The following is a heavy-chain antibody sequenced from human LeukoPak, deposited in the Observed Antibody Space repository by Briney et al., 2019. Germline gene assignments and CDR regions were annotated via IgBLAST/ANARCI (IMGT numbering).Heavy chain of an antibody. J-gene: IGHJ4*02. D-gene: IGHD6-13*01. CDR3: ARGGAAAGLLGY. CDR2: IYSSGST. Sequence: SETLSLTCTVSGGSISSYYWSWIRQPAGKGLEWIGRIYSSGSTDYNPSLKSRVTISVDTSKNQFSLKLSSVTAADTAVYYCARGGAAAGLLGYWGQGTLVTVSS. CDR1: GGSISSYY. V-gene: IGHV4-4*07.